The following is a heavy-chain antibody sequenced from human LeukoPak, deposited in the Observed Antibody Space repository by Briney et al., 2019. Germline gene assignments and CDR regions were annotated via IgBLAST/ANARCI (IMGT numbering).Heavy chain of an antibody. CDR1: GGSISSYY. J-gene: IGHJ4*02. V-gene: IGHV4-59*08. Sequence: SETLSLTCTVSGGSISSYYWSWIRQPPGKGLEWIGYIYYSGSTNYNPSLKSRVTISVDTSKNQFSLKLSSVTAADTAVYYCARLAACSGGSAGGSCGNFDYWGQGTLVTVSS. CDR2: IYYSGST. D-gene: IGHD2-15*01. CDR3: ARLAACSGGSAGGSCGNFDY.